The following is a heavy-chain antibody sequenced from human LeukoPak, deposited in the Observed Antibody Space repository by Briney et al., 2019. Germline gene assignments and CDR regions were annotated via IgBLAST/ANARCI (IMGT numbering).Heavy chain of an antibody. CDR2: ISPSSSTM. V-gene: IGHV3-48*01. Sequence: PGGSLRLSCAASGFTFSSYGMNWVRQAPGKGLEWVSYISPSSSTMYYADSGKGRFTISRDNAKNSLYLQMNSLRAEDTAVYYCAREHTPYGSGCTAAYWGQGTLVTVSP. CDR1: GFTFSSYG. CDR3: AREHTPYGSGCTAAY. D-gene: IGHD6-19*01. J-gene: IGHJ4*02.